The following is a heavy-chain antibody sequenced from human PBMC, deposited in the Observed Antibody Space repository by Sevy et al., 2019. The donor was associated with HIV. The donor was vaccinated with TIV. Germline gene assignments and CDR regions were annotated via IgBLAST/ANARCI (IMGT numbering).Heavy chain of an antibody. J-gene: IGHJ4*02. CDR2: LYSGGST. Sequence: GGFLRLSCAASEFTVSSSYMSWVRQAPGKGLEWVSILYSGGSTYYAASVKGRFAVSRDNSKNTQYLQMNSLRAEDTAQSYCARAGTGSYRAYFDYWGQGTLVTVSS. D-gene: IGHD1-26*01. CDR1: EFTVSSSY. V-gene: IGHV3-53*01. CDR3: ARAGTGSYRAYFDY.